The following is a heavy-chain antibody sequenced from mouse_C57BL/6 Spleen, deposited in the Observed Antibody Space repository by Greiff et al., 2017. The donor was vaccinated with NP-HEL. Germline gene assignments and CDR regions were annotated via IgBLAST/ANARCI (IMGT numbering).Heavy chain of an antibody. J-gene: IGHJ2*01. CDR1: GYTFTSYW. D-gene: IGHD3-2*02. CDR3: ARSGGDPGSDY. V-gene: IGHV1-64*01. CDR2: IHPNSGST. Sequence: QVQLQQPGAELVKPGASVKLSCKASGYTFTSYWMHWVKQRPGQGLEWIGMIHPNSGSTKYNEKFKSKATLTVDKSSSTASMQLSSLTSEDSAVYYCARSGGDPGSDYWGQGTTLTVSS.